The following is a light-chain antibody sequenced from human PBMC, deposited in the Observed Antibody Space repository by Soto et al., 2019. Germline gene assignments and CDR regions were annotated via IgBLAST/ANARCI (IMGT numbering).Light chain of an antibody. V-gene: IGLV7-46*01. Sequence: QAVETQEPSVTVSPGGTVTLTCASSTGSVTSGHYPYWFQQKPGQAPRTLIYDTTNKHSWTPARFSGSLLGGKAALTLSGAQPEDEAQYYCLLSYGGVQRVFGGGTQLTVL. CDR2: DTT. CDR1: TGSVTSGHY. J-gene: IGLJ3*02. CDR3: LLSYGGVQRV.